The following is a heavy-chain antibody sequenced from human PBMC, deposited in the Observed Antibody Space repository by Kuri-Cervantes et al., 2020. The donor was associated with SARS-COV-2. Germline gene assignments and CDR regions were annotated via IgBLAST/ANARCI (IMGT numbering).Heavy chain of an antibody. CDR2: IYTSGST. CDR1: GGSISSYY. CDR3: ARVSLVVITTLDAFDI. V-gene: IGHV4-4*07. Sequence: SETLSLTCTVSGGSISSYYWSWIRQPAGKGLEWIGRIYTSGSTNYNPSLKSRVTMSVDTSKNQFSLKLSSVTAADTAVYYCARVSLVVITTLDAFDIWGQGTMVTVSS. J-gene: IGHJ3*02. D-gene: IGHD3-22*01.